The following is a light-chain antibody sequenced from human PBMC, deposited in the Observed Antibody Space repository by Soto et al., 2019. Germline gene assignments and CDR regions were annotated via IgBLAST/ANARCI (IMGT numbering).Light chain of an antibody. Sequence: IVLTQSPATLSLSPGERATLSCRASQTIGNFLAWYQQKPGQAPRLLIFDASNRATDIPDRFSGSGSGTDFSLIISSLQSEDFAVYYCQQYNNWPPLTFGGGTKVEIK. CDR2: DAS. V-gene: IGKV3-11*01. CDR3: QQYNNWPPLT. CDR1: QTIGNF. J-gene: IGKJ4*01.